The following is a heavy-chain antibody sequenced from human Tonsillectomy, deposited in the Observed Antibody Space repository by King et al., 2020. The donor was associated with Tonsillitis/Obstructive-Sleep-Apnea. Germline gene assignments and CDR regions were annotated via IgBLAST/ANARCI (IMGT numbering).Heavy chain of an antibody. V-gene: IGHV4-59*01. Sequence: VQLQESGPGLVKPSETLSLTCIVSDGSISSYYWSWIRQPPGKGLEWIGYIYYSGTTNYNPSLKSRVTISVDTSKNQFSLKVRSVTAADTAVYYCARNNLDYGDYEFSYYMDVWGKGTTVTVSS. CDR1: DGSISSYY. CDR3: ARNNLDYGDYEFSYYMDV. D-gene: IGHD4-17*01. CDR2: IYYSGTT. J-gene: IGHJ6*03.